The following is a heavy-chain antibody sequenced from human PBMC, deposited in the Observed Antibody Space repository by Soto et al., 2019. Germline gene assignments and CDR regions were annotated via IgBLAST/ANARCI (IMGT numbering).Heavy chain of an antibody. V-gene: IGHV6-1*01. CDR2: TYYRSRWSF. CDR1: GDSVSSNSGA. J-gene: IGHJ6*02. Sequence: SQTLSLTCAISGDSVSSNSGAWNWIRQSPSRGLEWLGRTYYRSRWSFDYALSVKSRVTIDPDTSKNQFSLHLDSLTPEDTAVYYCSGVTGLRGMDIWAQGTPFPISS. CDR3: SGVTGLRGMDI. D-gene: IGHD3-10*01.